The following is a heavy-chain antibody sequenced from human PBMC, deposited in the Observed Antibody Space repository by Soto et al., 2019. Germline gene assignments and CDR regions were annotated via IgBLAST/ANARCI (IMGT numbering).Heavy chain of an antibody. D-gene: IGHD3-3*01. V-gene: IGHV2-26*01. CDR2: IFSNDEK. J-gene: IGHJ5*02. Sequence: GSGPTLVNPTETLTLTCTVSGFSLSNARMGVSWIRQPPGKALEWLAHIFSNDEKSYSTSLKSRLTISKDTSKSQVVLTMTNMDPVDTATYYCARASEVIFGVVIRPNWFDPWGQGTLVTVSS. CDR3: ARASEVIFGVVIRPNWFDP. CDR1: GFSLSNARMG.